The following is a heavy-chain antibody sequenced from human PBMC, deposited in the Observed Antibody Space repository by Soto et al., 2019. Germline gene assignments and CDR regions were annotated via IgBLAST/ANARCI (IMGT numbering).Heavy chain of an antibody. D-gene: IGHD6-6*01. CDR2: ISYDGSNK. Sequence: GGSLRLSCAASGFTFSSYGMHWVRQAPGKGLEWVAVISYDGSNKYYADSVKGRFTISRDNSKNTLYLQMNSLRAEDTAVYYCAKVAYSSSSYMYYYYGMDVWGQGTTVTVSS. J-gene: IGHJ6*02. CDR1: GFTFSSYG. V-gene: IGHV3-30*18. CDR3: AKVAYSSSSYMYYYYGMDV.